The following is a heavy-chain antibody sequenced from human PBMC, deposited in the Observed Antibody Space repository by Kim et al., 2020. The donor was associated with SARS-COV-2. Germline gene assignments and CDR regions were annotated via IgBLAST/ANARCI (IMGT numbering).Heavy chain of an antibody. V-gene: IGHV3-7*03. D-gene: IGHD2-21*01. CDR2: NPDGSGK. CDR3: ARDLFL. Sequence: NPDGSGKYYGDSVKGRFTISRDNAKNSVYLQMNSLRGEDTAVYYCARDLFLWGQGTLVTVSS. J-gene: IGHJ4*02.